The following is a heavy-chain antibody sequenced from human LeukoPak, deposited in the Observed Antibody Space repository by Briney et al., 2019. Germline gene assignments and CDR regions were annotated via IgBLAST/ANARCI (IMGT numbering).Heavy chain of an antibody. CDR2: INTDESGT. D-gene: IGHD4-17*01. J-gene: IGHJ4*02. V-gene: IGHV3-74*01. Sequence: PGGSLRLSCAASGFTFSSHWMHWVRQAPGKGLVWVSSINTDESGTSYVDSVKGRFTISRDNAKNTLFLQMNNLRAEDTAVYYCAKRPTTVTTFGRDYWGQGTLVTVSS. CDR3: AKRPTTVTTFGRDY. CDR1: GFTFSSHW.